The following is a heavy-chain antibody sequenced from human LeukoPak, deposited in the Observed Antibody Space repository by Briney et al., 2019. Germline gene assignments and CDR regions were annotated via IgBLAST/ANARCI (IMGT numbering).Heavy chain of an antibody. D-gene: IGHD3-10*01. V-gene: IGHV4-38-2*02. Sequence: SSETLSLTCSVSGYSISSGYYWGWIRQSPGKGLEWIGSIYHSGSPYYTPSLQSRVIIIIDTPKNHFSLTLSSVTAADTAVYYCARSDGYGLVGIWGQGTMVTVSS. CDR3: ARSDGYGLVGI. CDR1: GYSISSGYY. CDR2: IYHSGSP. J-gene: IGHJ3*02.